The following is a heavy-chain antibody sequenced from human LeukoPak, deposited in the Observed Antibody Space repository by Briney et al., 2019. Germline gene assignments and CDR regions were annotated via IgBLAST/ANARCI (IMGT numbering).Heavy chain of an antibody. Sequence: SETLSLTCTVSGGSISSSSYYWGWIRQPPGKGLEWIGSVYYSGSTYFNPSLKTRVTISVDTSRNQFSLKLSSVTAADTAVYYCARHREYSSSWYDNWGQGTLVTVSS. V-gene: IGHV4-39*01. CDR1: GGSISSSSYY. J-gene: IGHJ5*02. CDR3: ARHREYSSSWYDN. D-gene: IGHD6-13*01. CDR2: VYYSGST.